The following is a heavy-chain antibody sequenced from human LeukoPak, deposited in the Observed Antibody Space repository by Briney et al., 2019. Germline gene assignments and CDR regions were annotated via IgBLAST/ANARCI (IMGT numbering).Heavy chain of an antibody. CDR2: ISTTGTTI. CDR3: ARDGDLWYSSSWYSPHY. Sequence: PGGSLRLSCAASGFTFSAYHINWVRQAPGKGLEWISYISTTGTTIHYADSVKGRFAISRDNAKSSLYLQMNSLRDEDTAVYYCARDGDLWYSSSWYSPHYWGQGTLVTVSS. D-gene: IGHD6-13*01. J-gene: IGHJ4*02. CDR1: GFTFSAYH. V-gene: IGHV3-48*02.